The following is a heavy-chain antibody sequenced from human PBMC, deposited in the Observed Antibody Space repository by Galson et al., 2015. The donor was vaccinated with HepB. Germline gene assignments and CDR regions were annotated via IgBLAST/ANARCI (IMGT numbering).Heavy chain of an antibody. J-gene: IGHJ4*02. V-gene: IGHV3-23*01. Sequence: SLRLSCAASGFTFSNYAMSWVRQAPGKGLEWVSTISRPGGSTYYADSVQGRFTISRDNSKNTLYLQMNSLRVEDTAVYYCARDRPFDYWGQGTLVTVSS. CDR1: GFTFSNYA. CDR3: ARDRPFDY. CDR2: ISRPGGST.